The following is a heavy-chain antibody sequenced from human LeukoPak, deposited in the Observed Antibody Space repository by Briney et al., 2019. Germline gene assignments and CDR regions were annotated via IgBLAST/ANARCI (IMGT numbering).Heavy chain of an antibody. CDR3: ARFSNTYFDY. J-gene: IGHJ4*02. CDR2: IIPIFGTA. CDR1: GGTFSSYA. V-gene: IGHV1-69*05. D-gene: IGHD2/OR15-2a*01. Sequence: SVKVSCKASGGTFSSYAISWVRQAPGQGLEWMGGIIPIFGTANYAQKFQGRVTMTRDTSTSTFYMELSSLRSDDTAVYYCARFSNTYFDYWGQGTLVTVSS.